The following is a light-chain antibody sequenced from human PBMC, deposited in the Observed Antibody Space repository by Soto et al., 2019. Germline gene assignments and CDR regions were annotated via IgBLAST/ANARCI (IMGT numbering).Light chain of an antibody. Sequence: DIQMTQSPSTLSASVGDRVTITCRASQSIGSWLAWYQQKPGKDPKLLIYDASSLESGVPSRFSGSGSGTDFTFTISSLQPEDIATYYCQQYDNLPLTFGGGTRLEIK. J-gene: IGKJ5*01. CDR1: QSIGSW. CDR2: DAS. CDR3: QQYDNLPLT. V-gene: IGKV1-5*01.